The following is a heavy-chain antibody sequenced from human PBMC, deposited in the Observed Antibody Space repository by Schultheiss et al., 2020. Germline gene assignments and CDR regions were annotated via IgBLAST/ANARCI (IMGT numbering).Heavy chain of an antibody. CDR3: ARVRSTPDCSSTSCYAWSYWYFDL. CDR2: IYYSGST. D-gene: IGHD2-2*01. J-gene: IGHJ2*01. Sequence: SETLSLTCTVSGGSISSYYWSWIRQPPGKGLEWIGYIYYSGSTYYNPSLKSRVTISVDTSKNQFSLKLSSVTAADTAVYYCARVRSTPDCSSTSCYAWSYWYFDLWGRGTLVTVSS. V-gene: IGHV4-59*01. CDR1: GGSISSYY.